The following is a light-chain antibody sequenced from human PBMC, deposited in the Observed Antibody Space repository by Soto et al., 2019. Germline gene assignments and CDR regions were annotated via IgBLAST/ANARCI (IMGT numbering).Light chain of an antibody. CDR2: DAS. Sequence: EIVLTQSPATLSVSPGESATLSCRASRSVTGNLAWFQHKPGQAPRLLICDASIRATGVPARFSGSGSGTDFTLTISSLQSEDFALYYSQQDNNWPPWTFGQGTKVEIK. V-gene: IGKV3-15*01. CDR1: RSVTGN. CDR3: QQDNNWPPWT. J-gene: IGKJ1*01.